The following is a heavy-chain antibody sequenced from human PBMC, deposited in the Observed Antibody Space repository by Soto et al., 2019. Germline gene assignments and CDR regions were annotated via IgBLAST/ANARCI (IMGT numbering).Heavy chain of an antibody. CDR1: GDTFNSYA. J-gene: IGHJ6*02. D-gene: IGHD2-2*01. CDR3: ARVGYCNTTNCLFYYYHYGMDV. CDR2: IIPIFHTA. Sequence: VASVKVSCKASGDTFNSYAISWVRQAPGQGLQWMGGIIPIFHTANYAQKFQARLTMTADESASTAYMELSGLRSEDTAVYYCARVGYCNTTNCLFYYYHYGMDVWGQGTTVTVSS. V-gene: IGHV1-69*13.